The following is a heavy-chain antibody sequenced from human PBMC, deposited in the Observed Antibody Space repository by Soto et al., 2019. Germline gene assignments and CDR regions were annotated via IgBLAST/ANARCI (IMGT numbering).Heavy chain of an antibody. CDR3: ARAHGTYYYGMAV. J-gene: IGHJ6*02. CDR2: IYHSGST. V-gene: IGHV4-4*02. Sequence: QVQLQESGPGLVKPSGTLSLTCAVSGGSISSSNWWSWVRQPPGKGLEWIGEIYHSGSTNYNPSLKRRATLSLDQSKNPLSLTPISVPAPDPAVHYWARAHGTYYYGMAVWGQGTTVTASS. CDR1: GGSISSSNW. D-gene: IGHD1-1*01.